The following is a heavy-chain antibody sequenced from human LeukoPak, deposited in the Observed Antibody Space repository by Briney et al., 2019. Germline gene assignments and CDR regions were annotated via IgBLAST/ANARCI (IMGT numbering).Heavy chain of an antibody. Sequence: SETLSLTCTVSGGSISSYYWSWIRQPPGRGLEWIGYIYYSGSTNYNPSLKSRVTISVDTSKNQFSLKLSSVAAADTAVYYCARGSMVRGVTGLYYYYMDVWGKGTTVTVSS. CDR2: IYYSGST. D-gene: IGHD3-10*01. CDR3: ARGSMVRGVTGLYYYYMDV. V-gene: IGHV4-59*01. J-gene: IGHJ6*03. CDR1: GGSISSYY.